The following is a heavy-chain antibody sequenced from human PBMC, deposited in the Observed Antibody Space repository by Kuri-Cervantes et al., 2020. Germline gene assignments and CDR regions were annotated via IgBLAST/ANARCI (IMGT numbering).Heavy chain of an antibody. V-gene: IGHV4-31*02. CDR3: ASQEGGFGELLGWGYYYGMDV. CDR1: GGSISSSSYY. Sequence: LRLSCTVSGGSISSSSYYWGWIRQPPGKGLEWIGYIYYSGSTYYNPSLKSRVTISVDTSKNQFSLKLSSVTAADTAVYYCASQEGGFGELLGWGYYYGMDVWGQGTTVTVSS. D-gene: IGHD3-10*01. J-gene: IGHJ6*02. CDR2: IYYSGST.